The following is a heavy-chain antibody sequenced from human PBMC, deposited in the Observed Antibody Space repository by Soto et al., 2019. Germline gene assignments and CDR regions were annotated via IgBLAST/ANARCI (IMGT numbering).Heavy chain of an antibody. CDR3: ARSYSSGWYDY. CDR1: GYTFTSYY. J-gene: IGHJ4*02. CDR2: INPSGGST. Sequence: ASVKVSCKXSGYTFTSYYMHWVRQAPGQGLEWMGIINPSGGSTSYAQKFQGRVTMTRDTSTSTVYMELSSLRSEDTAVYYCARSYSSGWYDYWGQGTLVTVSS. V-gene: IGHV1-46*01. D-gene: IGHD6-19*01.